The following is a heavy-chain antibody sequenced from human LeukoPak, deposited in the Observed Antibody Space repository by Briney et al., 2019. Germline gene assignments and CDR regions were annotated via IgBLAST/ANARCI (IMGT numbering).Heavy chain of an antibody. V-gene: IGHV1-69*13. J-gene: IGHJ4*02. CDR2: IIPIFGTA. Sequence: SVKVSCKASGGTFSSYAISWVRQAPGQGLEWMGGIIPIFGTANYAQRFQGRVTITADESTSTAYMELSSLRSEDTAVYYCARGGLTYYDILTGYQYYFDYWGQGTLVTVSS. D-gene: IGHD3-9*01. CDR1: GGTFSSYA. CDR3: ARGGLTYYDILTGYQYYFDY.